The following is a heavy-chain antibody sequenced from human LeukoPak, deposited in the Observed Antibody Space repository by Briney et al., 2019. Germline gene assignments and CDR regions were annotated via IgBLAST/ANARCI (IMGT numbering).Heavy chain of an antibody. V-gene: IGHV5-51*01. J-gene: IGHJ3*02. D-gene: IGHD3-10*01. Sequence: GESLKISCKGSGYSFTSYWIGWVRQMPGKGLEWMGIIYPGVSDTKYSPSFQGQVTISADKSISTAYLQWNSLKASDIAMYYCARGTLRGVISNAFDIWGQGTMVTVSS. CDR3: ARGTLRGVISNAFDI. CDR1: GYSFTSYW. CDR2: IYPGVSDT.